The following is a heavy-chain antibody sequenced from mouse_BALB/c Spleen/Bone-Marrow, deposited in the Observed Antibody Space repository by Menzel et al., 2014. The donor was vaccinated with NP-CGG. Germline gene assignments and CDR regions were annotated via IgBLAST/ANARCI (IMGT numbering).Heavy chain of an antibody. Sequence: QVQLQQSGAELVKPGASVKLSCKASGYTFTGYWMHWVKQRPGQGLEWIGGINLSNGRTNYKEKFKSMATLTVDKSSSTAYMQLSSLTPEDSAVFYCARLIYGSSYIVDFWGQGTSVTVSS. CDR2: INLSNGRT. J-gene: IGHJ4*01. CDR3: ARLIYGSSYIVDF. D-gene: IGHD1-1*01. CDR1: GYTFTGYW. V-gene: IGHV1S81*02.